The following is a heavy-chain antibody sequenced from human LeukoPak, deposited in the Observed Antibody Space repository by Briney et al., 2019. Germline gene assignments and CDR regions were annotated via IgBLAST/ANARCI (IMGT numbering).Heavy chain of an antibody. J-gene: IGHJ4*02. CDR1: GFTFDDYA. Sequence: GGSLRLSCAASGFTFDDYAMHWVRQAPGKGLEWVSGISWNSGSIGYADSVKGRFTISRDNAKNSLYLQMNSLRGEDTAVYYCARDRDYGDHFDYWGQGTLVTVSS. CDR2: ISWNSGSI. D-gene: IGHD4-17*01. CDR3: ARDRDYGDHFDY. V-gene: IGHV3-9*01.